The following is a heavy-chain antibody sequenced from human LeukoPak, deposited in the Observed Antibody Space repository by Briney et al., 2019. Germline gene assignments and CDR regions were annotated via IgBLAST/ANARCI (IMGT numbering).Heavy chain of an antibody. CDR3: AKDKELTYGFLLDS. V-gene: IGHV3-30*02. Sequence: PGGSLRLSCAASGFSISRDGIHWVRQAPGKGLEWVAFIRFDESTQKYADSVKGRFTIPRDNPKNTVDLQMKSLRAEEKDVYCCAKDKELTYGFLLDSWGQGTMVTVSS. CDR1: GFSISRDG. J-gene: IGHJ4*02. CDR2: IRFDESTQ. D-gene: IGHD3-10*01.